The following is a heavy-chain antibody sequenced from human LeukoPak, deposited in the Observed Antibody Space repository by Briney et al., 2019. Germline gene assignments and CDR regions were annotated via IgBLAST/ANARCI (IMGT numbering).Heavy chain of an antibody. J-gene: IGHJ3*02. CDR1: GYTFTGYY. CDR2: INPNSGGT. V-gene: IGHV1-2*04. CDR3: ATDYYDSSGYSAWGAFDI. D-gene: IGHD3-22*01. Sequence: ASVKVSCKASGYTFTGYYMHWVRQAPGQGLEWMGWINPNSGGTNYAQKFQGWVTMTRDTSISTAYMELRSLRSDDTAVYYCATDYYDSSGYSAWGAFDIWGQGTMVTVSS.